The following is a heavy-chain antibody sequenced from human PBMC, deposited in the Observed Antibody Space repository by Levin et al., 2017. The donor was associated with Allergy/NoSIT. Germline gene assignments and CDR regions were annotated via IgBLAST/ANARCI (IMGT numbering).Heavy chain of an antibody. V-gene: IGHV3-15*01. J-gene: IGHJ4*02. Sequence: SCAASGFTFSNAWMSWVRQAPGKGLEWVGRIKSKTDGETTDFAAPVKGRFTISRDDSKNTLYLQMNSLKTEDTAVYYCTTPRILTGYLTYWGQGTLVTVSS. CDR2: IKSKTDGETT. D-gene: IGHD3-9*01. CDR1: GFTFSNAW. CDR3: TTPRILTGYLTY.